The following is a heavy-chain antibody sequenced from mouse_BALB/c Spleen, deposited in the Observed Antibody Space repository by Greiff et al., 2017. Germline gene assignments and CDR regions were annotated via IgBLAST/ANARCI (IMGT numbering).Heavy chain of an antibody. CDR3: ARDAYGNYPDWYFDV. J-gene: IGHJ1*01. CDR1: GFTFSDFY. V-gene: IGHV7-1*02. D-gene: IGHD2-1*01. Sequence: EVQLVESGGGLVQPGGSLRLSCATSGFTFSDFYMEWVRQPPGKRLEWIAASRNKANDYTTEYSASVKGRFIVSRDTSQSILYLQMNALRAEDTAIYYCARDAYGNYPDWYFDVWGAGTTVTVSS. CDR2: SRNKANDYTT.